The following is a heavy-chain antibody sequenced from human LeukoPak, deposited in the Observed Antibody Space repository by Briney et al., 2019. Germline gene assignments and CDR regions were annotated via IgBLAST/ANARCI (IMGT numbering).Heavy chain of an antibody. V-gene: IGHV3-30*18. D-gene: IGHD4-23*01. J-gene: IGHJ5*02. CDR2: ISYDGSNK. CDR3: AKGSYYGGDYGP. CDR1: GFSFSSYD. Sequence: GGSLRLSCAASGFSFSSYDMHWVRQAPGEGLEWVAVISYDGSNKYYADSVKGRFTISRDNSKNTLYLQMNSLRAEDTAVYYCAKGSYYGGDYGPWGQGTLVTVSS.